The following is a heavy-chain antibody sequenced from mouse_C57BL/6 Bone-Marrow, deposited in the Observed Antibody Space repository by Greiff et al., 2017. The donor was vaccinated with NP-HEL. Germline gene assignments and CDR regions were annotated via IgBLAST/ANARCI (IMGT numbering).Heavy chain of an antibody. CDR2: INPNNGGN. J-gene: IGHJ4*01. CDR1: GYTFTDYY. D-gene: IGHD2-4*01. CDR3: ARATYYDYDEAMDF. V-gene: IGHV1-26*01. Sequence: VQLQQSGPELVKPGASVKISCKASGYTFTDYYMNWVKQSHGKSLEWIGDINPNNGGNSYNQKFKGKATLTVDKSSSTAYMELRSLTSEDSAVYYSARATYYDYDEAMDFWGQGTSVTVSS.